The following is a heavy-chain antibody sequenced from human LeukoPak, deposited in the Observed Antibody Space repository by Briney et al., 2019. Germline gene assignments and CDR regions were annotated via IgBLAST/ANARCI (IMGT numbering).Heavy chain of an antibody. J-gene: IGHJ4*02. D-gene: IGHD3-10*01. Sequence: PSETLSLTCAVYGGSFSGYYWSWIRQPPGKGLEWIGEINHSGSTNYNPSLKSRVTISVDTSKNQFSLKLSSVTAADTAVYYCARGRWEVIYGYWGQGTLVTVSS. CDR3: ARGRWEVIYGY. CDR2: INHSGST. CDR1: GGSFSGYY. V-gene: IGHV4-34*01.